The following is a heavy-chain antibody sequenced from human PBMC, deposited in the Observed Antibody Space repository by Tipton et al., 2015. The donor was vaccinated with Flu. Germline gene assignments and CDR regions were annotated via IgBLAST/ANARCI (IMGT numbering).Heavy chain of an antibody. CDR2: VHRTGSP. CDR1: GDSIGSGYF. V-gene: IGHV4-38-2*02. Sequence: TLSLTCSVSGDSIGSGYFWGWIRQPPGKGLEWIGNVHRTGSPYYNPSLRSRVIMTVDGAKNQFSLRLTSVTATDTAVYYCARERNSVYYFDYWGRGTLVTVSS. J-gene: IGHJ4*02. CDR3: ARERNSVYYFDY. D-gene: IGHD1-14*01.